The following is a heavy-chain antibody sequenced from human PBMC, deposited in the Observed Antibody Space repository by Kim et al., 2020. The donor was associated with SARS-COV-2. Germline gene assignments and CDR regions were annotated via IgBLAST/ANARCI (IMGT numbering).Heavy chain of an antibody. CDR2: VYYTGAT. J-gene: IGHJ4*02. CDR3: ARRFRGTSIRFLGLHHFDA. Sequence: SETLSLTCAVSGGSISSSGYYWGCIRQPPGKGLEWIGSVYYTGATYYYLTLQSRVTVAVATSENYLSLKLDSVTAADTAVYYCARRFRGTSIRFLGLHHFDAWVQRSLLTVSS. CDR1: GGSISSSGYY. D-gene: IGHD5-12*01. V-gene: IGHV4-39*02.